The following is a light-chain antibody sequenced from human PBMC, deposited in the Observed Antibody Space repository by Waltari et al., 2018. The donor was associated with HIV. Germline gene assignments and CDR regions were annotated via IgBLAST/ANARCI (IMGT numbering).Light chain of an antibody. Sequence: DIVMTQSPLSLPVTPGESASISCASRQSLLESNGYNFLDWYVQKPGQSPQLLIYLASTRASGVPDRFSGSGSGTDFTLKISRVEADDVGVYYCMQALQTPSTFGQGTRLEIK. CDR3: MQALQTPST. J-gene: IGKJ5*01. V-gene: IGKV2-28*01. CDR2: LAS. CDR1: QSLLESNGYNF.